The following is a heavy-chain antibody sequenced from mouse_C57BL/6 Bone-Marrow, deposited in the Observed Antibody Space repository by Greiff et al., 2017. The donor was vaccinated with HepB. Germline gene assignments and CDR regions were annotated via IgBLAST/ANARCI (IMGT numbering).Heavy chain of an antibody. J-gene: IGHJ3*01. CDR3: ARPIYYSGSHCFAY. CDR2: ISSGGSYT. V-gene: IGHV5-6*01. D-gene: IGHD1-1*01. CDR1: GFTFSSYG. Sequence: EVNLVESGGDLVKPGGSLKLSCAASGFTFSSYGMSWVRQTPDKRLEWVATISSGGSYTYYPHSVKGRLTISRDNAKNTLYLQMSSLKSEDTAMYYCARPIYYSGSHCFAYWGQGTLVTVSA.